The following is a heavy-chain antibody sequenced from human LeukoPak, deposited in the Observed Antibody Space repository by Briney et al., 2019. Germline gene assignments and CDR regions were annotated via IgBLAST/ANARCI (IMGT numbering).Heavy chain of an antibody. J-gene: IGHJ3*02. CDR1: GGSFSGYY. CDR3: ARMTRQWLVRGDAFDI. V-gene: IGHV4-34*01. D-gene: IGHD6-19*01. Sequence: SETLSLTCAVYGGSFSGYYWSWIRQPPGKGLEGIGEINHSGSTNYNPSLKSRVTISVDTPKNQSSLKLSAVTAADTAVYYWARMTRQWLVRGDAFDIWGQGTMVTVSS. CDR2: INHSGST.